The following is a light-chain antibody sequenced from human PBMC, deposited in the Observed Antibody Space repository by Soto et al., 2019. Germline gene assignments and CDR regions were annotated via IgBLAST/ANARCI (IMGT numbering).Light chain of an antibody. V-gene: IGKV3-15*01. J-gene: IGKJ1*01. CDR3: QQYNNWPTWT. CDR1: QGIGST. CDR2: GAS. Sequence: EIVLTQSPATLSVSPGERVTLSCRASQGIGSTLAWYRQQPGQAPRLLIYGASTRATGIPARFSGSGSGTEFTLTISSLQSEDFAVYYCQQYNNWPTWTFGQGTKVDIK.